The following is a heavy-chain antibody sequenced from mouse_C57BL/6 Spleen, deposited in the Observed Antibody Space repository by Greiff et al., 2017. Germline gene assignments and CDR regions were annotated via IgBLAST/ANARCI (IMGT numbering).Heavy chain of an antibody. J-gene: IGHJ4*01. CDR3: TGGPYYAMDY. V-gene: IGHV6-3*01. CDR1: GFTFSNYW. Sequence: EVKVEESGGGLVQPGGSMKLSCVASGFTFSNYWMNWVRQSPEKGLEWVAQIRLKSDNYATHYVESVKGRCTISRDDSKSSVYLQMNNLRAEDTGIYYCTGGPYYAMDYWGQGTSVTVSS. CDR2: IRLKSDNYAT.